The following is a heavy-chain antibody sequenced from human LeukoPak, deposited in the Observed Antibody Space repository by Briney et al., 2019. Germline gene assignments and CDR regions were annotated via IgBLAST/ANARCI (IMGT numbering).Heavy chain of an antibody. D-gene: IGHD3-16*02. CDR2: IYHSGST. V-gene: IGHV4-38-2*02. J-gene: IGHJ4*02. Sequence: SETLSLTCTVSGYSISSGYYWGWIRQPPGKGLEWIGSIYHSGSTYYNPSLKSRVTISVDTSKNQFSLKLSSVTAADTAVYYCARRKGGDIGDYWGQGTLVTVSS. CDR3: ARRKGGDIGDY. CDR1: GYSISSGYY.